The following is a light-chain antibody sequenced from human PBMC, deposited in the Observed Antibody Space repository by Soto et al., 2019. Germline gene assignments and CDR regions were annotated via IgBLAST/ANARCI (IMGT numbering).Light chain of an antibody. CDR2: GAS. J-gene: IGKJ2*01. CDR3: QRYGSSPPFT. V-gene: IGKV3-20*01. CDR1: QRVSSSY. Sequence: EIVLTQSPGTLSLSPGERATLSCRASQRVSSSYLAWYQQKPGQAPRLLIYGASSRATGIPDRFSGSGSGTDFTLTISRLEPEDLAVYFCQRYGSSPPFTFGQGTKVDIK.